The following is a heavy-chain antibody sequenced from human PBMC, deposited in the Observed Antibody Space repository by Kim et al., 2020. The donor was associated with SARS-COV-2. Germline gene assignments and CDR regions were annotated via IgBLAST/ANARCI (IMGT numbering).Heavy chain of an antibody. V-gene: IGHV5-51*01. CDR3: ARHEDGSGSWDY. Sequence: RYRPSFQGQVTISADKSISTAYLQWSSLKASDTAMYYCARHEDGSGSWDYWGQGTLVTVSS. D-gene: IGHD3-10*01. J-gene: IGHJ4*02.